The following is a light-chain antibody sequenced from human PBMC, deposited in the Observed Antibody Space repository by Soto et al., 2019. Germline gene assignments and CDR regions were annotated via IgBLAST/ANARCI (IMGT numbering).Light chain of an antibody. J-gene: IGLJ2*01. Sequence: QSVLTQPPSVSVAPGQKVTISCSGSSSNIGRNSVSWYQHLPGTAPKLLIYDNDKRPSGIPDRFSGSKSGTSATLGITGLQTGDEAAYYCGAWDNSLTVVVFGGGTQLTVL. CDR2: DND. CDR3: GAWDNSLTVVV. CDR1: SSNIGRNS. V-gene: IGLV1-51*01.